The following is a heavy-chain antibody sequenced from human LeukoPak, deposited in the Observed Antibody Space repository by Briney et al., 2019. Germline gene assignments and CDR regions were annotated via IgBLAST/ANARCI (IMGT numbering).Heavy chain of an antibody. CDR3: ARDYDYDSSGYA. Sequence: ASVKVSLKASGYTFTGYYMHWVRQAPGQGLEGMGWITPNSGGTNYAQKFQGRVTMTRYTSISTAYMALSRLRSDDTAVYYCARDYDYDSSGYAWGEGTLVTVSS. D-gene: IGHD3-22*01. CDR2: ITPNSGGT. J-gene: IGHJ4*02. CDR1: GYTFTGYY. V-gene: IGHV1-2*02.